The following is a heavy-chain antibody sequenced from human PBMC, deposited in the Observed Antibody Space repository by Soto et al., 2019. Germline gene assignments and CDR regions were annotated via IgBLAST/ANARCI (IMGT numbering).Heavy chain of an antibody. CDR3: AGDDYGSGSVAFDP. Sequence: QVQLVQSGAEVKKPGSSVKVSCKASGGTFSSYTISWVRRAPGQGLEWMGRIIPILGIANYAQKFQGRVTITADKSTSTAYMELSSLRSEDTAVYYCAGDDYGSGSVAFDPWGQGTLVTVSS. V-gene: IGHV1-69*08. CDR1: GGTFSSYT. D-gene: IGHD3-10*01. J-gene: IGHJ5*02. CDR2: IIPILGIA.